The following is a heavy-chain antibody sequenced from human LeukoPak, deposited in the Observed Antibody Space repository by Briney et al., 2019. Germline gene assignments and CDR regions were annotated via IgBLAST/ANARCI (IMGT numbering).Heavy chain of an antibody. D-gene: IGHD3-9*01. Sequence: ASVKLSCNAFGYTLAELYMHCLRQAPGKGLEWMGGFDPEDGETIYAQKFQGRVTMTEDTSTDTAYMELSSLRSEDTAVYYCATGARGVVYDIFTGPSRHYYFYGIYVSAQGTTVTVSS. J-gene: IGHJ6*02. CDR1: GYTLAELY. V-gene: IGHV1-24*01. CDR3: ATGARGVVYDIFTGPSRHYYFYGIYV. CDR2: FDPEDGET.